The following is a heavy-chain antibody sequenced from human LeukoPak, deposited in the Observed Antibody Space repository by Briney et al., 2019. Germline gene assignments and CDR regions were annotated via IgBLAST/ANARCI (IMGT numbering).Heavy chain of an antibody. CDR1: GGSISSYY. J-gene: IGHJ5*02. D-gene: IGHD3-16*01. Sequence: SETLSLTCTVSGGSISSYYWSWIRQPPGKGLEWIGYIYYSGNTNYNPSLKSRVTISVDTSKNQFSLKLSSVTAADTAVYYCARSIMITFGAKYNWFDPWGQGTLVTVSS. CDR2: IYYSGNT. CDR3: ARSIMITFGAKYNWFDP. V-gene: IGHV4-59*08.